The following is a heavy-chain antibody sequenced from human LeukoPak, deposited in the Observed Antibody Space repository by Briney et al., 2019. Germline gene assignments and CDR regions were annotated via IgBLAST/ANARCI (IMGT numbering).Heavy chain of an antibody. J-gene: IGHJ4*02. Sequence: ASVKVSCKASGSTFTSYYMHWVRQAPGQGLEWMGIINPSDYSTIYAQKFQGRVSMTRDTSTSTVYMELSSLKCEDTAVYSCARDGPLGDTPMILTYWGQGTLVTVSS. V-gene: IGHV1-46*01. CDR1: GSTFTSYY. D-gene: IGHD5-18*01. CDR3: ARDGPLGDTPMILTY. CDR2: INPSDYST.